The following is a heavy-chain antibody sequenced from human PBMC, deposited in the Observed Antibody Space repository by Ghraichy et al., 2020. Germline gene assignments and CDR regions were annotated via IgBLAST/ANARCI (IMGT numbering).Heavy chain of an antibody. CDR3: ARSCFGGRCPDY. CDR2: VYFTGST. J-gene: IGHJ4*02. V-gene: IGHV4-59*01. D-gene: IGHD2-15*01. CDR1: GDSTSNYY. Sequence: SETLSLTCTVSGDSTSNYYWTWIRQPPGKGLEWIGYVYFTGSTKYNPSLKSRVTISMDTSKNQFSLRLSSVTAADTAFYYCARSCFGGRCPDYWGQGTLFTVSS.